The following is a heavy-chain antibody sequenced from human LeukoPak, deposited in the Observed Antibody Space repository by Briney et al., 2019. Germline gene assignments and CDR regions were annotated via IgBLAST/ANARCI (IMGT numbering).Heavy chain of an antibody. V-gene: IGHV3-23*01. D-gene: IGHD3-9*01. J-gene: IGHJ4*02. Sequence: GGSLRLSCAASGFTFSSYAMSWVRQAPGKGLEWVSAISGSGGSTYYADSVKGRFTISRDNSKNTLYLQMNSLRAEDTAVYYCAKLHGDFDWLLFGYFDYWGQGTLVTVSS. CDR1: GFTFSSYA. CDR2: ISGSGGST. CDR3: AKLHGDFDWLLFGYFDY.